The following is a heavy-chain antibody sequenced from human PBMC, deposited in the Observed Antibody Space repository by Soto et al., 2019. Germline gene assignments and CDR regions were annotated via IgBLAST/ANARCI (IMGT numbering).Heavy chain of an antibody. CDR3: AKDRGSSSSFYYYYYGMDV. CDR1: GFTFSSYG. V-gene: IGHV3-30*18. Sequence: PGGSLRLSCAASGFTFSSYGMHWVRQAPGKGLEWVAVISYDGSNKYYADSVKGRFTISRDNSKNTLYLQMNSLRAEDTAVYYCAKDRGSSSSFYYYYYGMDVWGQGTTVTVSS. J-gene: IGHJ6*02. D-gene: IGHD6-6*01. CDR2: ISYDGSNK.